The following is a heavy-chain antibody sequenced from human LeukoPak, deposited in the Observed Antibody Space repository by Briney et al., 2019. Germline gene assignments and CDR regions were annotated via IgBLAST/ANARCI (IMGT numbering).Heavy chain of an antibody. V-gene: IGHV4-59*07. CDR2: IYYSGST. J-gene: IGHJ5*02. CDR1: GGSISSYY. Sequence: SDTLSLTCTVSGGSISSYYWSWIRQPPGKGLEWIGYIYYSGSTNYNPSLKSRVTISVDTSKNQFSLKLSSVTAADTAVYYCARAWGDSSSWYSAYNWFDPWGQGTLVTVSS. D-gene: IGHD6-13*01. CDR3: ARAWGDSSSWYSAYNWFDP.